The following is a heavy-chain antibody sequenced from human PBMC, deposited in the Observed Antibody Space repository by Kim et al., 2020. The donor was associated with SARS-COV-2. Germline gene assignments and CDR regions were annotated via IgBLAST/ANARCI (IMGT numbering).Heavy chain of an antibody. CDR1: GFTFSNYA. CDR2: ISGSGGST. CDR3: AKDMILVTTGSYWYSER. V-gene: IGHV3-23*01. D-gene: IGHD3-22*01. J-gene: IGHJ2*01. Sequence: GGSLRLSCAASGFTFSNYAMSWVRQAPGKGLEWVSAISGSGGSTYYADSVKGRFTISRDNSKNTLYVQMNSLRAEDTAVYYCAKDMILVTTGSYWYSERWGRGTLVTVSS.